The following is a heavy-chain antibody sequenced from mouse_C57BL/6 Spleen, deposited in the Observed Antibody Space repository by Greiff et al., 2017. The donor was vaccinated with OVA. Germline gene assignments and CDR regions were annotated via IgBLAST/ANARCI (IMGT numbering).Heavy chain of an antibody. Sequence: VKLQQPGAELVRPGSSVKLSCKASGYTFTSYWMHWVKQRPIQGLEWIGNIDPSDSETTYNQKFKDKATLTVDKSSSTAYMQLSSLTAEDSAVYYCVAYDYDGAYWGQGTLVTVSA. CDR1: GYTFTSYW. J-gene: IGHJ3*01. CDR2: IDPSDSET. D-gene: IGHD2-4*01. V-gene: IGHV1-52*01. CDR3: VAYDYDGAY.